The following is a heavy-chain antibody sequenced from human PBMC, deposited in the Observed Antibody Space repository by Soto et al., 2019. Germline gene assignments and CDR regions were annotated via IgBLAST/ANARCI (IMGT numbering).Heavy chain of an antibody. Sequence: QVQLVQSGAEVKKPGASVKVSCKTSGYTFTSYDINWVRQATGQKLEWMGWMNPNSGDTGYAQKFQGRVTMTRNTSISTAYMDLTSLRSEDTAVYSCASGPSRVTMIAEPDEGSLWLDPWGQGTLVSVSS. CDR3: ASGPSRVTMIAEPDEGSLWLDP. CDR1: GYTFTSYD. D-gene: IGHD3-22*01. CDR2: MNPNSGDT. J-gene: IGHJ5*02. V-gene: IGHV1-8*01.